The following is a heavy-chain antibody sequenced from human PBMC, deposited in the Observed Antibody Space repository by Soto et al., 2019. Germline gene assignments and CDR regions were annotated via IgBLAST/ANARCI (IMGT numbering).Heavy chain of an antibody. CDR1: EFNFNSYS. Sequence: TGGSLRLSCSASEFNFNSYSMHWVRQAPGKGLEWVAVISYDGGNKYYRDSVKGRFTISRDNFKNTLSLQMNSLRPEDTAVYYCARSFETLVLIRAFWFDPLGQGTLVTVSS. J-gene: IGHJ5*02. CDR2: ISYDGGNK. D-gene: IGHD3-22*01. CDR3: ARSFETLVLIRAFWFDP. V-gene: IGHV3-30-3*01.